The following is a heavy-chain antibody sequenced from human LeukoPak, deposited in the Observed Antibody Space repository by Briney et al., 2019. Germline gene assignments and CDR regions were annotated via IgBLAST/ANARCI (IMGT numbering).Heavy chain of an antibody. CDR2: INSDGSIT. CDR3: ARAIREPRSYYYYYYGMDV. CDR1: GFTFSSYW. D-gene: IGHD1-26*01. Sequence: GGSLRLSCAASGFTFSSYWMHWVRQAPGKGLVWVSRINSDGSITSYADSVKGRFTISRDNAKNTLYLQMNSLRAEDTAVYYCARAIREPRSYYYYYYGMDVWGQGTTVTVSS. V-gene: IGHV3-74*01. J-gene: IGHJ6*02.